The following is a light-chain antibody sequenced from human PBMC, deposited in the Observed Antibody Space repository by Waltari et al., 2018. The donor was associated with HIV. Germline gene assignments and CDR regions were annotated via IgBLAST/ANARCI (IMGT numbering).Light chain of an antibody. V-gene: IGKV4-1*01. CDR3: QQYYTTPRT. J-gene: IGKJ1*01. Sequence: DIVMTQSPDSLAVSLGERATINCRSSQSVLYSSNNKTSLAWFQQKPGQPPKLLFYWASPRESGVPDRFSGSGSGTDFTLSISGLQAEDVAVYYCQQYYTTPRTFGQGTKVEIK. CDR1: QSVLYSSNNKTS. CDR2: WAS.